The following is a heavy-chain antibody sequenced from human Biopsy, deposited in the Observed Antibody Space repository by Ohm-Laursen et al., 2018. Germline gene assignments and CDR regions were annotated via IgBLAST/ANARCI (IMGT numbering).Heavy chain of an antibody. CDR3: ARGDYFDSNGYFWFDP. V-gene: IGHV4-31*01. J-gene: IGHJ5*02. CDR2: IFNSANT. CDR1: GGSISSGGSY. Sequence: SQTLSLTCPVSGGSISSGGSYWSWIRQRPGKGLEWIGYIFNSANTYYNPSLKNLITISGDTSKNQFSLKLSSVTAADTAVYYCARGDYFDSNGYFWFDPWGQGTLVTVSS. D-gene: IGHD3-22*01.